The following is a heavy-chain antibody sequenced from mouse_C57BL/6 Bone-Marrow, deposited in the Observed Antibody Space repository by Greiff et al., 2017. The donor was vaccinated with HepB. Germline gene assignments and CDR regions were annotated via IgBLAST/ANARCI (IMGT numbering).Heavy chain of an antibody. Sequence: VQLQQSGPELVKPGASVKISCKASAYAFSSSWMNWVKQRPGKGLEWIGRIYPGDGDTNYNGKFKGKATLTADKSSSTAYMQLSSLTSEDSAVYFCASAYWDAMDYWGQGTSVTVSS. D-gene: IGHD2-10*01. CDR2: IYPGDGDT. CDR3: ASAYWDAMDY. J-gene: IGHJ4*01. CDR1: AYAFSSSW. V-gene: IGHV1-82*01.